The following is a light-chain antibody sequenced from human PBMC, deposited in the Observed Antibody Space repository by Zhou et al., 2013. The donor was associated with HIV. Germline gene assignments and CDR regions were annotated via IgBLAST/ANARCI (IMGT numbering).Light chain of an antibody. V-gene: IGKV1-27*01. CDR1: QAIYNY. Sequence: DIQMTQSPSSLSASVGDRVTITCRASQAIYNYLAWYQQKPGKVPKLLIHLASTLLSGVPSRFSGSVSGTDFTLTISSLQPEDVATYYCQQYNSYSTFGQGTKLEIK. CDR3: QQYNSYST. J-gene: IGKJ2*01. CDR2: LAS.